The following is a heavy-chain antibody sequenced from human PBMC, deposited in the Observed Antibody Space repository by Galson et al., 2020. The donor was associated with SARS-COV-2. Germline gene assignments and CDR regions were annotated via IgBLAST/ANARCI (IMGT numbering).Heavy chain of an antibody. Sequence: GESLKISCAASGFTFDDYTMHWVRQAPGKGLEWVSLISWDGGSTYYADSVKGRFTISRDNSKNSLYLQMNSLRTEDTALYYCAKDITPLSYYYGMGVWGQGTTVTVSS. D-gene: IGHD3-9*01. CDR1: GFTFDDYT. CDR2: ISWDGGST. J-gene: IGHJ6*02. V-gene: IGHV3-43*01. CDR3: AKDITPLSYYYGMGV.